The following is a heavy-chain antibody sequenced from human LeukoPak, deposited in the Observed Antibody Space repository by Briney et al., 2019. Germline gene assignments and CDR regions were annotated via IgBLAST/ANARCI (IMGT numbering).Heavy chain of an antibody. D-gene: IGHD3-3*01. J-gene: IGHJ5*02. CDR1: GFTFSSYG. CDR2: IRYDGSNK. V-gene: IGHV3-30*02. Sequence: GGSLRLSCAASGFTFSSYGMHWVRQAPGKGLEWVAFIRYDGSNKYYADSVKGRFTISRDNSKNTLYLQMNSLRAEDTAVYYCAKDPTIFGVVARFGWFDPWGQGTLVTVSS. CDR3: AKDPTIFGVVARFGWFDP.